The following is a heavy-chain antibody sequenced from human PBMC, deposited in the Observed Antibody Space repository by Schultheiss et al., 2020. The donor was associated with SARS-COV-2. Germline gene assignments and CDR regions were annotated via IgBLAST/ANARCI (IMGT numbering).Heavy chain of an antibody. Sequence: SETLSLTCTVSGGSISSYYWSWIRQPPGKGLEWIGYIYYSGSTNYNPSLKSRVTISVDTSNGQFSLQMTSVTAADTAVYYCARAVAGTRFDPWGPGTLVTVSS. CDR3: ARAVAGTRFDP. V-gene: IGHV4-59*08. D-gene: IGHD6-19*01. J-gene: IGHJ5*02. CDR2: IYYSGST. CDR1: GGSISSYY.